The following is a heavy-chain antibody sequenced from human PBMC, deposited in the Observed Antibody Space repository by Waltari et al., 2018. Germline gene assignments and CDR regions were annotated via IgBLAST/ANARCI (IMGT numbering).Heavy chain of an antibody. CDR1: GFTVRPHY. CDR2: IYRGGST. V-gene: IGHV3-53*01. J-gene: IGHJ4*02. Sequence: EVQLVESGGGLIQPGGSLRRSCAAPGFTVRPHYMTWVRQAPGQGLEWLSVIYRGGSTYYADSVKGRFTISRDNSKNTLYLQMNSLRAEDTAVYYCARDPSGSYPGDYWGQGTLVTVSS. D-gene: IGHD1-26*01. CDR3: ARDPSGSYPGDY.